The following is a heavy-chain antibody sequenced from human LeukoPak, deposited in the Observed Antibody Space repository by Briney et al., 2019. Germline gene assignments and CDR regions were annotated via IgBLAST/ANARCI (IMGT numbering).Heavy chain of an antibody. CDR1: GYSISSGYY. CDR2: IYHSGST. D-gene: IGHD5-18*01. J-gene: IGHJ4*02. V-gene: IGHV4-38-2*02. CDR3: ARGPSYGH. Sequence: SETLSLTCTVSGYSISSGYYWGWIRQPPGKGLEWIGSIYHSGSTNYNPSLKSRVTISVDTSKNQFSLKLSSVTAADTAVYYCARGPSYGHWGQGTLVTVSS.